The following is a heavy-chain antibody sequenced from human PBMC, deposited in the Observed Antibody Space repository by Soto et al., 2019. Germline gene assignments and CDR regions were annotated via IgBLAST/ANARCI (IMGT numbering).Heavy chain of an antibody. D-gene: IGHD2-2*01. CDR1: VGTFSSYA. Sequence: QVQLVQSGAEVKKPGSSVKVSCKASVGTFSSYAISWVRQAPGQGLEWMGGIIPISDTTNYAQKFQGRVTITADESTSTAYMELSSQRSEDTAVYYCARSQGSSTSLEIYYYYYYGMDVWGQGTTVTVSS. CDR3: ARSQGSSTSLEIYYYYYYGMDV. J-gene: IGHJ6*02. V-gene: IGHV1-69*01. CDR2: IIPISDTT.